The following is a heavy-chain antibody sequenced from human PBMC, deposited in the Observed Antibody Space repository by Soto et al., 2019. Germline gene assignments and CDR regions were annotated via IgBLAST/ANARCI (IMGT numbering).Heavy chain of an antibody. CDR1: GGTFSSYT. V-gene: IGHV1-69*02. D-gene: IGHD4-4*01. CDR3: ARGGPTSTVTSPWVDY. J-gene: IGHJ4*02. CDR2: IIPILGIA. Sequence: SVKVSCKASGGTFSSYTISWVRQAPGQGLEWMGRIIPILGIANYAQKFQGRVTITADKSTSTAYIELSSLRSEDTAVYYCARGGPTSTVTSPWVDYWGQGTLVTVSS.